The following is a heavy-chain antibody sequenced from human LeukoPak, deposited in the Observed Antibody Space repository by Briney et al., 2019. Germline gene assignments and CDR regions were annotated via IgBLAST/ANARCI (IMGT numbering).Heavy chain of an antibody. CDR2: IFYRGNT. J-gene: IGHJ4*02. CDR1: GESISRNKYF. CDR3: ARLMRAPFGVAIGRLDY. D-gene: IGHD3-3*01. V-gene: IGHV4-39*01. Sequence: PSEPLSSTCTVSGESISRNKYFGGWIRQPPGKGLEWIGNIFYRGNTYYSPSLKSRLTISVDTSKNQFSLRLNSATAADTAVYYCARLMRAPFGVAIGRLDYWGQGTLVTVSS.